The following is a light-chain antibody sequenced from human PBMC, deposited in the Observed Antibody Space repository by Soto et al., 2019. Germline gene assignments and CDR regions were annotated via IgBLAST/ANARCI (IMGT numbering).Light chain of an antibody. J-gene: IGKJ5*01. CDR2: GAS. V-gene: IGKV3-20*01. CDR3: QHYDSLPIT. CDR1: QSVSSN. Sequence: LSCRASQSVSSNLAWYQQKPGQPPRLLIYGASSRATGIPDRFSGSGSGTDFTLTISRLEPEDFAVFYCQHYDSLPITFGQGTRLAI.